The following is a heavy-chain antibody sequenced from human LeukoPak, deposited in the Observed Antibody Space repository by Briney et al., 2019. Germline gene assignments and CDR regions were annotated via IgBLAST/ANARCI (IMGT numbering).Heavy chain of an antibody. CDR1: GYTFTSYG. CDR3: ARVVAVAEYNWFDP. D-gene: IGHD6-19*01. J-gene: IGHJ5*02. Sequence: GASVKVSCKASGYTFTSYGISWVRQAPGQGLEWMGWISAYNGNTNYAQKLQGRVTMTTDTSTSTAYMELRSLSSDDTAVYYCARVVAVAEYNWFDPWGQGTLVTVSS. V-gene: IGHV1-18*01. CDR2: ISAYNGNT.